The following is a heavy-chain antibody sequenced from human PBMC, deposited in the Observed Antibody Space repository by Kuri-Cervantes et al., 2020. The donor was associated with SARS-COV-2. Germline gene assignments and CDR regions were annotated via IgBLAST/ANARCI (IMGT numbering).Heavy chain of an antibody. CDR2: IYHSGST. J-gene: IGHJ4*02. Sequence: SETLSLTCAVSGYSISSGYYWGWIRQPPGKGLEWIAIIYHSGSTYYNPSLKSRVTISLDTSKNQFSLKLSSVTAADTAVYYCVENDYYDSSGYSHFDYWGQGTLVTVSS. CDR3: VENDYYDSSGYSHFDY. V-gene: IGHV4-38-2*01. D-gene: IGHD3-22*01. CDR1: GYSISSGYY.